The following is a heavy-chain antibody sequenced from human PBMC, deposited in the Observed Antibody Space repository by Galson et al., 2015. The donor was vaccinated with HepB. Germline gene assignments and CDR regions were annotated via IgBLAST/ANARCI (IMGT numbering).Heavy chain of an antibody. Sequence: SLRLSCAASGFTFSSYTMNWVRQAPGKGLEWVSYISSSSTTIHYADSVKGRFTISRDNAKNSLYLQMVSLRAEDTAVYYCARDRVPLRYFDLGEYGMDVWGQGTTVTVSS. D-gene: IGHD3-9*01. CDR2: ISSSSTTI. J-gene: IGHJ6*02. CDR3: ARDRVPLRYFDLGEYGMDV. V-gene: IGHV3-48*01. CDR1: GFTFSSYT.